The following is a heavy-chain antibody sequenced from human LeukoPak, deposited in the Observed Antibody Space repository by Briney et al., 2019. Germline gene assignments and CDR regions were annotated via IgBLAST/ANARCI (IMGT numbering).Heavy chain of an antibody. CDR1: GYTFTGYY. V-gene: IGHV1-2*02. CDR3: ARAPFKGFGEFQFDY. Sequence: ASVKVSCKASGYTFTGYYMHWVRQAPGQGLEWMGWINPNSGGTNYAQKFQGRVTMTRDTSISTAYMELSRLRSDDTAVYYCARAPFKGFGEFQFDYWGQGTLVTVSS. J-gene: IGHJ4*02. D-gene: IGHD3-10*01. CDR2: INPNSGGT.